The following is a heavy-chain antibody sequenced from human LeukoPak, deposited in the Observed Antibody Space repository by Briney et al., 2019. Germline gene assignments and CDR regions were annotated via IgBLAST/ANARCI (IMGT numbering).Heavy chain of an antibody. Sequence: SETLSLTCTVSGGSISDASWNWIRKPPAQGLEWIGYIYHSGGTNYNPSLKSRVTISLDTSKTQFSLKLSSVTAADTAVYYCARVGTYYRSLDSWGQGTLVTVSS. CDR1: GGSISDAS. J-gene: IGHJ4*02. CDR3: ARVGTYYRSLDS. CDR2: IYHSGGT. V-gene: IGHV4-59*01. D-gene: IGHD3-10*01.